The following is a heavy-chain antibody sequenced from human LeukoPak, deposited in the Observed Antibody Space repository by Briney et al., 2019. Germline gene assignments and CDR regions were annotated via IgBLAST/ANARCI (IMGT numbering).Heavy chain of an antibody. J-gene: IGHJ6*02. CDR2: IIPIFGTA. V-gene: IGHV1-69*01. D-gene: IGHD2-2*01. Sequence: SVKVSCKASGGTFSSYAISCVRQAPGQGLEWMGGIIPIFGTANYAQKFQGRVTITADESTSTAYMELSSLRSEDTAVYYCAVYCSSTSCYQSRYYYYYGMDVWGQGTTVTVSS. CDR1: GGTFSSYA. CDR3: AVYCSSTSCYQSRYYYYYGMDV.